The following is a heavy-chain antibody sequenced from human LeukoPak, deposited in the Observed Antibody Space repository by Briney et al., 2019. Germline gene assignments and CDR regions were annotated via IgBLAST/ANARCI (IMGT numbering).Heavy chain of an antibody. Sequence: SETLSLTCTVSGGSISSSGYYWSWIRQPPGKGLEWIGEINHSGSTNYNPSLKSRVTISVDTSKNQFSLKLSSVTAADTAVYYCARGRLHSLYSSGRYFDYWGQGTLVTVSS. CDR3: ARGRLHSLYSSGRYFDY. J-gene: IGHJ4*02. CDR1: GGSISSSGYY. CDR2: INHSGST. V-gene: IGHV4-39*07. D-gene: IGHD6-25*01.